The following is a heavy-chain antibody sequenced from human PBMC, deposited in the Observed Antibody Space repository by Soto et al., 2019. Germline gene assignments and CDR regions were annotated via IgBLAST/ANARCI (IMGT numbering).Heavy chain of an antibody. J-gene: IGHJ4*02. CDR1: GACITNFY. D-gene: IGHD3-16*01. V-gene: IGHV4-4*07. Sequence: XETLSLTCPVSGACITNFYGGWVRQSARKGLEWIGRIYTRGSTDYNPSLKSRVTMSIDTSKNQVSLTLSSVTAADTAVYYCARGGAYYFDYWGQRILVTVSS. CDR3: ARGGAYYFDY. CDR2: IYTRGST.